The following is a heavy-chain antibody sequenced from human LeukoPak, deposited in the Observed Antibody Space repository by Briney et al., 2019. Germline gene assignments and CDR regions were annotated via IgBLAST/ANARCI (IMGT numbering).Heavy chain of an antibody. CDR3: ARDREFGDHPYDFYYYYYMDV. Sequence: PGGSLRLSCAASGFTFSDYYMSWIRQAPGKGLEWVSYISSSGSTIYYADSVKGRFTISRDNAKNSLYLQMNSLRAEDTAVYYCARDREFGDHPYDFYYYYYMDVWGKGTTVTISS. CDR2: ISSSGSTI. D-gene: IGHD3-10*01. CDR1: GFTFSDYY. V-gene: IGHV3-11*01. J-gene: IGHJ6*03.